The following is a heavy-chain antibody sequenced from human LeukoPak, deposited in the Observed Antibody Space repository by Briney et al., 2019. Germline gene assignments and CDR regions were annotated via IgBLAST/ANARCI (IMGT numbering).Heavy chain of an antibody. CDR2: ISAYNGNT. CDR3: ARAAVTTSDFDY. Sequence: ASVKVSCKASGYTFTRYGISWVRQAPGQGLEWMGWISAYNGNTNYAQKLQGRVTMTTDTSTSTAYMELRSLRSDDTAVYYCARAAVTTSDFDYWGQGTLVTVSS. V-gene: IGHV1-18*01. D-gene: IGHD4-17*01. CDR1: GYTFTRYG. J-gene: IGHJ4*02.